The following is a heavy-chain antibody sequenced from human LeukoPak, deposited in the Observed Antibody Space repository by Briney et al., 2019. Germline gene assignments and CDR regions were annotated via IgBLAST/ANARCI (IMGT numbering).Heavy chain of an antibody. D-gene: IGHD4-23*01. CDR1: GFTFDDYA. Sequence: QPGRSLRLSCAASGFTFDDYAMHWVRQAPGKGLEWVSGISWNSGSIGYADSVKGRFTISRDNAKNSLYLQMNSLRAEDTALYYCAKGPRDVRWWYFDLWGRGTLVTVSS. V-gene: IGHV3-9*01. CDR2: ISWNSGSI. CDR3: AKGPRDVRWWYFDL. J-gene: IGHJ2*01.